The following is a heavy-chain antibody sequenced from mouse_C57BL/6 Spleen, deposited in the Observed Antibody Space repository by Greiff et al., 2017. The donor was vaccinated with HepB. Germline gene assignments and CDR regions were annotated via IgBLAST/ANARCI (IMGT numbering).Heavy chain of an antibody. Sequence: EVQLQQSGPGLVKPSQSLSLTCSVTGYSITSGYYWNWIRQFPGNKLEWMGYISYDGSNNYNPSLKNRISITRDTSKNQFFLKLNSVTTKDTATYYCARGDPYYYGSSSYAMDYWGQGTSVTVSS. V-gene: IGHV3-6*01. J-gene: IGHJ4*01. D-gene: IGHD1-1*01. CDR2: ISYDGSN. CDR3: ARGDPYYYGSSSYAMDY. CDR1: GYSITSGYY.